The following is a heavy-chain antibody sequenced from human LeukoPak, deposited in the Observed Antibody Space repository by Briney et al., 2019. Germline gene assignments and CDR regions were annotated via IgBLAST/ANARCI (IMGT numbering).Heavy chain of an antibody. J-gene: IGHJ6*03. Sequence: ASVKVSCKASGYTFTGYYMHWVRQAPGQGLEWMGWINPNSGGTNYAQKFQGRVTMTRGTSISTAYMELSRLRSDDTAVYYCARANDYVWGSYRYYYYYYMDVWGKGTTVTVSS. CDR3: ARANDYVWGSYRYYYYYYMDV. CDR2: INPNSGGT. V-gene: IGHV1-2*02. CDR1: GYTFTGYY. D-gene: IGHD3-16*02.